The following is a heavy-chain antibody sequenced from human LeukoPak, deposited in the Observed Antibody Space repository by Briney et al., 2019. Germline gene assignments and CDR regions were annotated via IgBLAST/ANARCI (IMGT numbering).Heavy chain of an antibody. CDR2: ISSSGSTI. D-gene: IGHD6-19*01. CDR1: GFTFSDYY. V-gene: IGHV3-11*01. J-gene: IGHJ4*02. Sequence: GGSLRLSCAASGFTFSDYYMSWIRQAPGKGLEWVSYISSSGSTIYYADSVKGRFTISRDNAKNSLYLQMNSLRAEDTAVYYCAKSVGWVKYYFDYWGQGTLVTVSS. CDR3: AKSVGWVKYYFDY.